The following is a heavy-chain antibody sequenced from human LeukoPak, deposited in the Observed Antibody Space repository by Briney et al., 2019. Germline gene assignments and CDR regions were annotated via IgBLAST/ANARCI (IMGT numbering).Heavy chain of an antibody. J-gene: IGHJ4*02. D-gene: IGHD2/OR15-2a*01. CDR2: IYSGGTT. Sequence: PGGSLRLSCAASGFTVSSNYMSWVGQAPGKRLEWVSVIYSGGTTYYADSVKGRFTISRDNSKNTLYLQMNSLRAEDTAVYYCARGIVAGYYFDYWGQGTLVTVSS. CDR3: ARGIVAGYYFDY. CDR1: GFTVSSNY. V-gene: IGHV3-66*02.